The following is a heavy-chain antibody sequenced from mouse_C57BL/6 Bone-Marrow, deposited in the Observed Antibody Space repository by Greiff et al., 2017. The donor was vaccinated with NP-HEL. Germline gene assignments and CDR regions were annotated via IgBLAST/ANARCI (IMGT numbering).Heavy chain of an antibody. CDR2: IHPNSGST. J-gene: IGHJ3*01. V-gene: IGHV1-64*01. D-gene: IGHD4-1*01. CDR1: GYTFTSYW. Sequence: QVQLQQPGAELVRPGSSVKLSCKASGYTFTSYWMDWVKQRPGQGLEWIGMIHPNSGSTNYNEKFKSKATLTVDKSSSTAYMRLSSLTSEDSAVYYCARRVTGKGAWFAYWGQGTLVTVSA. CDR3: ARRVTGKGAWFAY.